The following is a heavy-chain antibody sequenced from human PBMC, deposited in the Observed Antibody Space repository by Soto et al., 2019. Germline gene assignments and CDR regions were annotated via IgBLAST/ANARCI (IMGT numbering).Heavy chain of an antibody. J-gene: IGHJ4*02. CDR1: GFTFSSDA. D-gene: IGHD3-10*01. CDR2: ISASGRTT. V-gene: IGHV3-23*01. CDR3: AKGENDDYGSGTYFDY. Sequence: EVQLLESGGGLVKPGGSLRLSCAASGFTFSSDAMSWVRQAPGKGLEWVSGISASGRTTYYADSVKGRFIISRDNSNNTPFLQLNRLRAEDTAMYYCAKGENDDYGSGTYFDYWGQGTLVPVSS.